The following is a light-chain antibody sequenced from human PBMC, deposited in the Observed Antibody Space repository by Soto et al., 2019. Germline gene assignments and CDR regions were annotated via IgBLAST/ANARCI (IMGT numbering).Light chain of an antibody. CDR2: AAS. CDR1: QGISTN. J-gene: IGKJ5*01. CDR3: LQANRVPLS. Sequence: DIQMTQSPSSVSASVGDRVTITCRASQGISTNLAWYQQKPGKAPKLLIYAASSLQSGVPPRFSGSGSGTDFTLTISSPQPEDFAIYYCLQANRVPLSFGQGTRLEIK. V-gene: IGKV1-12*01.